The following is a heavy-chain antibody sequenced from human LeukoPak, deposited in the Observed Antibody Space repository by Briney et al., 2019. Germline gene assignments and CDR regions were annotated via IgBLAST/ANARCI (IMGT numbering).Heavy chain of an antibody. J-gene: IGHJ4*02. V-gene: IGHV4-34*01. CDR2: INQSGST. D-gene: IGHD3-22*01. CDR3: ARSKPYYYDSSGNDY. CDR1: GGSFSGYY. Sequence: SETLSLTCAVYGGSFSGYYWSWIRQPPGKGLEWIGEINQSGSTNYNPSLKSRVTISVDTSKNQFSLKLSSVTAADTAVYYCARSKPYYYDSSGNDYWGQGTLVTVSS.